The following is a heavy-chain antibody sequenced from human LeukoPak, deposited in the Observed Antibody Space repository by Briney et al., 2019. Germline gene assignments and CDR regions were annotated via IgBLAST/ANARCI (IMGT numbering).Heavy chain of an antibody. CDR3: ARVRNDYGDYLYYFDY. CDR1: GGTFRRYA. D-gene: IGHD4-17*01. V-gene: IGHV1-69*06. CDR2: IIPIFGTA. Sequence: ASVKVSCKASGGTFRRYAISWVRQAPGQGLEWMGGIIPIFGTANYAQKFQGRVTITADKSKSTAYMELSSMRSGDTAVYYCARVRNDYGDYLYYFDYWGQGTLVTVSS. J-gene: IGHJ4*02.